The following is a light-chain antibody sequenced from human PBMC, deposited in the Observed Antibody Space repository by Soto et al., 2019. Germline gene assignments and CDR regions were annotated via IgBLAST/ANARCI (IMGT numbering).Light chain of an antibody. CDR2: EVT. CDR1: SSYIGSYDY. CDR3: VSYTSSTTYV. V-gene: IGLV2-14*01. J-gene: IGLJ1*01. Sequence: QSVLTQPASVSGSPGQSIAISCTGTSSYIGSYDYVSWYQQHPGKAPNLIIYEVTDRPSGVSNRFSGSKSGSTASLIISRLQTEDEADYYCVSYTSSTTYVFGTGTKVTVL.